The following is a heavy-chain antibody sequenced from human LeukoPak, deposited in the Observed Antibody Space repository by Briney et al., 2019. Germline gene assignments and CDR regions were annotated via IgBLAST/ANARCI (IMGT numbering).Heavy chain of an antibody. J-gene: IGHJ4*02. CDR2: ISGGGGST. CDR3: AKVGESGGVWKYYFDY. CDR1: GFTLSSHA. Sequence: GSLRLSCAASGFTLSSHAMSWVRQAPGKGLEWVSAISGGGGSTYYTDSVKGRFTISRDNSKNTLYLQMNSLRAEDTAVYYCAKVGESGGVWKYYFDYWGQGTLVTVSS. D-gene: IGHD2-8*02. V-gene: IGHV3-23*01.